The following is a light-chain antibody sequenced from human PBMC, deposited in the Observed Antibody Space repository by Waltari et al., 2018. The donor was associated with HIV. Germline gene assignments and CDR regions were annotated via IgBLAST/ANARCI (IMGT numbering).Light chain of an antibody. V-gene: IGKV4-1*01. J-gene: IGKJ5*01. Sequence: DIVMTQSPDSLAVSLGERATINCKSSQSVLSSSNNKNYLSWYQKKPGNPPKLLIYWASTRKSGVPDRFSGSGSGTDFTLTISSLQAEDVAVYYCQQRSNWPPVTFGQGTRLEI. CDR3: QQRSNWPPVT. CDR1: QSVLSSSNNKNY. CDR2: WAS.